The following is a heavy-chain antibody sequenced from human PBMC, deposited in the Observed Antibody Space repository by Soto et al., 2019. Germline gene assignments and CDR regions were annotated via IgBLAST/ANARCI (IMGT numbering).Heavy chain of an antibody. Sequence: SETLSLTCTVSGGSISSSSYYWGWIRQPPGKGLEWIGSIYYSGSTYYNPSLKSRVTISVDTSKNQFSLKLSSVTAADTAVYYCARADYYDTILPFDYWGQGTLVTVSS. CDR1: GGSISSSSYY. V-gene: IGHV4-39*01. J-gene: IGHJ4*02. D-gene: IGHD3-22*01. CDR2: IYYSGST. CDR3: ARADYYDTILPFDY.